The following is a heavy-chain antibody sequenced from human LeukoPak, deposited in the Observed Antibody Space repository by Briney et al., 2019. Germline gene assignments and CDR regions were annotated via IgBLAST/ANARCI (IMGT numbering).Heavy chain of an antibody. J-gene: IGHJ6*02. D-gene: IGHD2-15*01. V-gene: IGHV1-2*02. CDR3: ARDIVVVVAANYYGMDV. CDR2: INPNSGGT. Sequence: GASVEVSCKASGYTFTGYYMHWVRQAPGQGLEWMGCINPNSGGTNYAQKFQGRVTMTRDTSISTAYMELSRLRSDDTAVYYCARDIVVVVAANYYGMDVWGQGTTVTVSS. CDR1: GYTFTGYY.